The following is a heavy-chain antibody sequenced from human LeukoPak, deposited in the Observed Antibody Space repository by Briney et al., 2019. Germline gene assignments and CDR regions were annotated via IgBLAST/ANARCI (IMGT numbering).Heavy chain of an antibody. CDR3: AGTWLQRGDAFDV. J-gene: IGHJ3*01. D-gene: IGHD3-22*01. CDR2: IFSSGST. CDR1: DDSITAYH. Sequence: SETLSLTCTVSDDSITAYHWNWIRQPAGKGLEWVGRIFSSGSTNYSPSLKSRVTMSVDTSRNYFSLKLTSVTAADTAVYYCAGTWLQRGDAFDVWGQGTMVTVSS. V-gene: IGHV4-4*07.